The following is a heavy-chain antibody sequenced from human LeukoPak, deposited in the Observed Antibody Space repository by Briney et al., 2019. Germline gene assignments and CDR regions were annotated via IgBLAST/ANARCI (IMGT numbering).Heavy chain of an antibody. CDR2: IYHSGST. CDR1: GGSISSGGYS. D-gene: IGHD6-19*01. J-gene: IGHJ4*02. CDR3: ARGEQWLATYYFDY. V-gene: IGHV4-30-2*01. Sequence: PSQTLSLTCAVSGGSISSGGYSWSWIRQPPGKGLEWIGYIYHSGSTYYNPSLKSRVIISVDRSKNQFSLKLSSVAAADTAVYYCARGEQWLATYYFDYWGQGTLVTVSS.